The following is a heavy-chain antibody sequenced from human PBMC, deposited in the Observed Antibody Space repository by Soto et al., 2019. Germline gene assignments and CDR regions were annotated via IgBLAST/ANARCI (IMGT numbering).Heavy chain of an antibody. CDR3: ARETLRDAIDI. CDR2: IRANDERI. J-gene: IGHJ3*02. V-gene: IGHV3-48*03. Sequence: GGSLRLSCVASGFDVRSYEMNWVRQAPGKGLEWVSNIRANDERIYYADSVKGRVSVSRDNAKNSLFLEMNSLRVDDTAVYYCARETLRDAIDIWGQGTMVTVSS. CDR1: GFDVRSYE.